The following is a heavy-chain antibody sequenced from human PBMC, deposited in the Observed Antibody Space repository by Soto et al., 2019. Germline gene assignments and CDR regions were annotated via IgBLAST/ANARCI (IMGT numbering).Heavy chain of an antibody. Sequence: ASVKVSCKASGYTFTSYGISWVRQAPGQGLEWMGWISPHLDRTKYARRFQDRVTMTTDTPTSTVHMELGSLRSDDTAVYYCARVVDYSSARYFDHYGFDIWGQGTVVTVSS. CDR3: ARVVDYSSARYFDHYGFDI. D-gene: IGHD6-19*01. CDR1: GYTFTSYG. J-gene: IGHJ3*02. V-gene: IGHV1-18*01. CDR2: ISPHLDRT.